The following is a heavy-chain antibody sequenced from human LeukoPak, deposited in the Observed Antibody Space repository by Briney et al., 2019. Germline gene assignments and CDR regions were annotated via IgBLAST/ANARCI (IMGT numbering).Heavy chain of an antibody. D-gene: IGHD6-13*01. CDR2: INTNSGNT. Sequence: ASVKVSCKASGYTFTSYGINWVRQAPGQGLEWMGWINTNSGNTGYAQKFQGRVTMTRNTSISTAYMELSSLRSEDTAVYYCARASGIAAAGPGYWGQGTLVTVSS. J-gene: IGHJ4*02. CDR1: GYTFTSYG. CDR3: ARASGIAAAGPGY. V-gene: IGHV1-8*02.